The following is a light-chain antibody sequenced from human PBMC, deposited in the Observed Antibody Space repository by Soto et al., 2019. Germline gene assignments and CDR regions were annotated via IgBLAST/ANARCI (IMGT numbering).Light chain of an antibody. Sequence: QAVVTQPPSASGSPGQSVTISCTGTSSDVGGYDYVSWYQQHPGKAPKAMIYEVSKRPSGVPDRFSGSKSGNTASLTVSGLQAEDAADYYCSSYGGRNNLLFGGGTKLTVL. CDR2: EVS. CDR1: SSDVGGYDY. V-gene: IGLV2-8*01. J-gene: IGLJ2*01. CDR3: SSYGGRNNLL.